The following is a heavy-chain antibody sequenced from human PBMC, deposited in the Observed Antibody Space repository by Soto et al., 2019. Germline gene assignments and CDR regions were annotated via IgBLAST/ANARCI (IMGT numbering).Heavy chain of an antibody. V-gene: IGHV4-39*01. Sequence: QLQLQESGPGLVKPSETLSLTCAVSGGSITSSSYSWGWVRQPPGKGLEWIATFYYSEYTHYNPSLESRVTISVDTSKNQFSLKLSSVTAADTAVYYCARLGGHCSSSSCFGFYVMDVWGQGTTVTVSS. CDR2: FYYSEYT. J-gene: IGHJ6*02. D-gene: IGHD2-2*01. CDR1: GGSITSSSYS. CDR3: ARLGGHCSSSSCFGFYVMDV.